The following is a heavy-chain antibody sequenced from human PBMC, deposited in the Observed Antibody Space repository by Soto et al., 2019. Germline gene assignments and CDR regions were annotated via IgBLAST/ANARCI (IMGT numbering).Heavy chain of an antibody. CDR1: GFTFSSYV. D-gene: IGHD2-2*01. CDR3: AQDSPPFSVVPKGISPNDY. J-gene: IGHJ4*02. V-gene: IGHV3-30*18. CDR2: ISYDGSNK. Sequence: QVQLVESGGGVVQPGRSLRLSCAASGFTFSSYVMHWVRQAPGKGLEWVAVISYDGSNKYYADSVKGRFTISRDNSKNTLYLQMKSLRAEDTAVYYCAQDSPPFSVVPKGISPNDYWGQGTLVTVSS.